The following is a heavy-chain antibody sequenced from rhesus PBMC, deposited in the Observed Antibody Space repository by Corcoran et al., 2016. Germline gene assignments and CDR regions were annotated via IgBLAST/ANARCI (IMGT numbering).Heavy chain of an antibody. CDR1: GYSISSGYC. D-gene: IGHD6-31*01. V-gene: IGHV4-99*02. CDR2: LSGSSVYT. J-gene: IGHJ3*01. Sequence: QVQLPESGPGLVKPSETMSLTCAVSGYSISSGYCWGWIRQPTGKGLVYIVYLSGSSVYTYYHPSLKSLVTISKDTSNNQFSLNLSSVTAADTADYYCVRDRSNGWYEAFAFWGQGLRVTVSS. CDR3: VRDRSNGWYEAFAF.